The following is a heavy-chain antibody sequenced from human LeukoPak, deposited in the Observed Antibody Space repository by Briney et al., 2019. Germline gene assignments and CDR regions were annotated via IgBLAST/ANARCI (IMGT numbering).Heavy chain of an antibody. CDR3: ARPHGYNSDDAFDI. CDR2: IWYDGSNK. V-gene: IGHV3-33*01. CDR1: GFTFSSYG. D-gene: IGHD5-24*01. J-gene: IGHJ3*02. Sequence: PGRSLRLSCAASGFTFSSYGMHWVRQAPGKGLEWVAVIWYDGSNKYYADSVKGRFTISRDNSKNTLYLQVNSLRAEDTAVYYCARPHGYNSDDAFDIWGQGTMVTVSS.